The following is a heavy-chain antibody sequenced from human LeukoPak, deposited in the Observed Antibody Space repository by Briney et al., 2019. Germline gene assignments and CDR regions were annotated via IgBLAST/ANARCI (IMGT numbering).Heavy chain of an antibody. V-gene: IGHV3-23*01. J-gene: IGHJ4*02. CDR1: GFTFSSYA. CDR3: AKGSPYYDSSGYPGFDY. Sequence: TGGSLRLSCAASGFTFSSYAMSWVRQAPGKGPEWVSAISGSGGSTYYADSVKGRFTISRDNSKNTLYLQMNSLRAEDTAVYYCAKGSPYYDSSGYPGFDYWGQGTLVTVSS. CDR2: ISGSGGST. D-gene: IGHD3-22*01.